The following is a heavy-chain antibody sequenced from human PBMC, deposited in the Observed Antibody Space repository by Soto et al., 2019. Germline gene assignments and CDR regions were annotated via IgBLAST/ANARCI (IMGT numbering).Heavy chain of an antibody. J-gene: IGHJ4*02. Sequence: QTGGSLRLSCTASGLPHSSYAVSWVRQAPGKGPEWISSISGSGSTIYYADSVKGRFTISRDNSKNTLYLQMSSLRAEDTAVYYCAKVFYYYDSSGYYYFDYWGQGTLVTVSS. CDR2: ISGSGSTI. CDR3: AKVFYYYDSSGYYYFDY. CDR1: GLPHSSYA. V-gene: IGHV3-23*01. D-gene: IGHD3-22*01.